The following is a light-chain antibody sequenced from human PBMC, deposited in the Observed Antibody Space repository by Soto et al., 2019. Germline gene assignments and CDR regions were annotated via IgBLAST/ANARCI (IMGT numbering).Light chain of an antibody. Sequence: EIVLTQSPATLSLSPGERATLSCRTSQSVSSYFARYQQKPGRAPRLLIYDASNRATGIPARFIGSGSGTDFTLTISSLEPADFAVYYCQQRSNWPITFGQGTRLEIK. V-gene: IGKV3-11*01. CDR2: DAS. CDR3: QQRSNWPIT. J-gene: IGKJ5*01. CDR1: QSVSSY.